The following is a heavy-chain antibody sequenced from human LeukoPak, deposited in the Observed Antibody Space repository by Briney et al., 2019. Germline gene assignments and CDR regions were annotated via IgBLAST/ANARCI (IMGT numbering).Heavy chain of an antibody. CDR1: RYSFTSYW. Sequence: GESLKISCKGSRYSFTSYWIVWVRQMPGKGLEWMGRIDPSDSYTNYSPSFQGHVTISADKSISTAYLQWSSLKASDTAMYYCARQPEGTWFDPWGQGTLVTVSS. J-gene: IGHJ5*02. V-gene: IGHV5-10-1*01. CDR3: ARQPEGTWFDP. D-gene: IGHD1-1*01. CDR2: IDPSDSYT.